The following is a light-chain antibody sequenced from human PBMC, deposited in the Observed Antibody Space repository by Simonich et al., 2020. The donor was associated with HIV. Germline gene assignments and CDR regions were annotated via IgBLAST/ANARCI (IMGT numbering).Light chain of an antibody. CDR3: QQYNSYSWT. V-gene: IGKV1-5*03. CDR2: KAS. CDR1: QSISSW. Sequence: DIQMTQSPSTLSASVGDRVTITCRASQSISSWWAWYQQKPGKAPKLLIYKASSLESGVPSRFSGSGSVTEFTLTISSLQPDDFATYYCQQYNSYSWTFGQGTKVEIK. J-gene: IGKJ1*01.